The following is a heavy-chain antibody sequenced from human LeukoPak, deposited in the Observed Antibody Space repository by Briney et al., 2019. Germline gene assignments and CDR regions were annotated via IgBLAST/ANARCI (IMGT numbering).Heavy chain of an antibody. V-gene: IGHV4-59*01. CDR2: IYYSGST. CDR1: GGSISSCY. J-gene: IGHJ5*02. Sequence: NPSETLSLTCTVPGGSISSCYWSWIRQPPGKGLEWIGYIYYSGSTNYNPSLKSRVTISVDTSKNQFSLKLSSVTAADTAVYYCARRLLWFGGAFGFDPWGQGTLVTVSS. D-gene: IGHD3-10*01. CDR3: ARRLLWFGGAFGFDP.